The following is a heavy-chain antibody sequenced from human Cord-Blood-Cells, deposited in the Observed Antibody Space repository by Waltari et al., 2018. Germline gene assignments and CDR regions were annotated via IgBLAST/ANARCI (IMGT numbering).Heavy chain of an antibody. CDR2: NDPIFGTA. CDR3: ARGETEYYDFWSGYLDY. V-gene: IGHV1-69*01. CDR1: GGTFSSYA. J-gene: IGHJ4*02. D-gene: IGHD3-3*01. Sequence: QVQLVQSGAEVKKPGSSVKVSCKASGGTFSSYAISWVRQAPGQGLEWMGGNDPIFGTANYAQKVQGRVTITADESTSTAYMELSSLRSEDTAVYYCARGETEYYDFWSGYLDYWGQGTLVTVSS.